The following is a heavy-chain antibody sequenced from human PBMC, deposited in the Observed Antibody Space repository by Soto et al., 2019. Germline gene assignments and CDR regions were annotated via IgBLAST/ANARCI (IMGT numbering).Heavy chain of an antibody. CDR2: ISSSGSTI. J-gene: IGHJ4*02. Sequence: QVQLVESGGGLVKPGGSLRLSCAASGFTFSDYYMSWIRQAPGKGLEWVSYISSSGSTIYYADSVKGRFTISRDNAKNSLYLQMNSLRAEDTAVYYCASSFPLYSSSWYEFDYWGQGTLVTVSS. D-gene: IGHD6-13*01. V-gene: IGHV3-11*01. CDR3: ASSFPLYSSSWYEFDY. CDR1: GFTFSDYY.